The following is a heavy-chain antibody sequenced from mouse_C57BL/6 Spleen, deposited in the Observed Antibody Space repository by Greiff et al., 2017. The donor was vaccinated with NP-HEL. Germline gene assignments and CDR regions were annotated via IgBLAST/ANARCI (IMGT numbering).Heavy chain of an antibody. CDR2: IHPNSGST. CDR3: ARGTNWDVNWYFDV. Sequence: QVQLQQPGAELVKPGASVKLSCKASGYTFTSYWMHWVKQRPGQGLEWIGMIHPNSGSTNYNEKFKSKATLTVDKSSSTAYMQLSSLTSEDSAVYYCARGTNWDVNWYFDVWGTGTTVTVSS. J-gene: IGHJ1*03. CDR1: GYTFTSYW. V-gene: IGHV1-64*01. D-gene: IGHD4-1*01.